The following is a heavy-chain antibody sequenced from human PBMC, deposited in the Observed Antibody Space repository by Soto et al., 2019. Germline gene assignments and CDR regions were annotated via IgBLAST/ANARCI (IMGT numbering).Heavy chain of an antibody. Sequence: GGSLRLSCAASGFIFSNYAMTWVRQAPGKGLERVSGISGSGATTYYADSVKGRFTISRDKSRNTVYLEMNSLRAEDTAVYYCAKSLYLVSGGTRYFDDWGQGTLVTVS. J-gene: IGHJ4*02. V-gene: IGHV3-23*01. CDR1: GFIFSNYA. D-gene: IGHD1-1*01. CDR3: AKSLYLVSGGTRYFDD. CDR2: ISGSGATT.